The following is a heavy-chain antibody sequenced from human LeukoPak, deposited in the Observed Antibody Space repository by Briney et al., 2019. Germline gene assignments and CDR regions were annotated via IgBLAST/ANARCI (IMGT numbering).Heavy chain of an antibody. Sequence: SETLSLTCTVSGGSISSGSYYWSWIRQPAGKGLEWIGRIYTSGSTNYNPSLKSRVTISVDTSKNQFSLKLSSVTAADTAAYYCARESIVGVISRWGQGTLVTVSS. CDR1: GGSISSGSYY. CDR3: ARESIVGVISR. CDR2: IYTSGST. J-gene: IGHJ4*02. V-gene: IGHV4-61*02. D-gene: IGHD1-26*01.